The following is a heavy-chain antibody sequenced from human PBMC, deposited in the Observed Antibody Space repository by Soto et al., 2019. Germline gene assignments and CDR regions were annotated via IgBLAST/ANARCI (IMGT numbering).Heavy chain of an antibody. CDR3: ASVALYCRVVSCYPNWFDP. Sequence: SAVKVSYKACGGTFSSYAISWVRQAPGQGLEWMGGSIPIFCTANHAQKFQGIVTITADESTSTAYMELSSLRSEDTAVYYCASVALYCRVVSCYPNWFDPWGQGTLVTVSS. D-gene: IGHD2-15*01. J-gene: IGHJ5*02. CDR1: GGTFSSYA. CDR2: SIPIFCTA. V-gene: IGHV1-69*13.